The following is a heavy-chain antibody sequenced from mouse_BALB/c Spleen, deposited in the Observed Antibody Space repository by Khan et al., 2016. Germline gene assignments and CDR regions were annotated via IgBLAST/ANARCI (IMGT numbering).Heavy chain of an antibody. CDR2: IWGDGST. Sequence: QVQLKQSGPGLVAPSQSLSITCTVSGFSITGFAVNWVRQPPGKGLEWLGVIWGDGSTDYDLALISRLSFSTDDPKSQVFLKMNSLQADDTARYYCASYYDYDGAFAYWGQGTLVTVSA. CDR1: GFSITGFA. V-gene: IGHV2-6-7*01. D-gene: IGHD2-4*01. CDR3: ASYYDYDGAFAY. J-gene: IGHJ3*01.